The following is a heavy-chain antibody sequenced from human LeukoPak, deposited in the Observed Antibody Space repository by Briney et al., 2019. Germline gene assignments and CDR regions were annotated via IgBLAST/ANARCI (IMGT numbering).Heavy chain of an antibody. V-gene: IGHV3-21*01. Sequence: PGGSLRLSCAASGFTFSSYSMNWVRQAPGKGLEWVSSISSSSSYIHYADSVKGRFTISRDNAKNSLYLQMNSLRAEDTAVYYCARSPGIAAAGTPDAFDIWGQGTMVTVSS. CDR1: GFTFSSYS. CDR2: ISSSSSYI. CDR3: ARSPGIAAAGTPDAFDI. D-gene: IGHD6-13*01. J-gene: IGHJ3*02.